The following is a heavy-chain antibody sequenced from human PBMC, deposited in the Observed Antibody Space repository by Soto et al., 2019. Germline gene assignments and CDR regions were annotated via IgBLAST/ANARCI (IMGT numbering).Heavy chain of an antibody. CDR2: IYYSGST. CDR1: GFTVSSNY. D-gene: IGHD3-10*01. Sequence: PGGSLRLSCAASGFTVSSNYMSWVRQAPGKGLEWIGSIYYSGSTYYNPSLKSRVTISVDTSKNQFSLKLSSVTAADTAVYYCARQRITMVPNFDYWGQGTLVTVSS. CDR3: ARQRITMVPNFDY. V-gene: IGHV4-39*01. J-gene: IGHJ4*02.